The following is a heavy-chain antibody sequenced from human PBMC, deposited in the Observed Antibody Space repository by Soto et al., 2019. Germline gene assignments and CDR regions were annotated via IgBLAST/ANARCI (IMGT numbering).Heavy chain of an antibody. CDR1: GFTFSSHG. V-gene: IGHV3-33*01. Sequence: GGSLRLSCAASGFTFSSHGMHWVRQAPGKGLEWVALIWFDGRNKYYADSVKGRFTISRDNSKNTVDLQMNSLRAEDTAVYYCARVPIDGDTAFDISGLGTLVTVSS. D-gene: IGHD5-18*01. CDR3: ARVPIDGDTAFDI. CDR2: IWFDGRNK. J-gene: IGHJ3*02.